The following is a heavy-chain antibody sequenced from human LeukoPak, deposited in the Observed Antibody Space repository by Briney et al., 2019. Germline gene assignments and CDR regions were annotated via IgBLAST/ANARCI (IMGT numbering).Heavy chain of an antibody. Sequence: ASVKVSCKASGATFSDYSMSWVRQAPGQGLEWMGRIIPILNVPNYARKFEGRVAITADKSTSTAYMELSSLKSEDTAVYYCARDQPRARYFDSWGQGTLVAVSS. CDR2: IIPILNVP. D-gene: IGHD1-14*01. CDR1: GATFSDYS. J-gene: IGHJ4*02. V-gene: IGHV1-69*04. CDR3: ARDQPRARYFDS.